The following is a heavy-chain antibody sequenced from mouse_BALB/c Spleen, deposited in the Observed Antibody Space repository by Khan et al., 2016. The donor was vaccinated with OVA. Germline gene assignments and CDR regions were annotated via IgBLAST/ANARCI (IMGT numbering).Heavy chain of an antibody. CDR2: IWSGGST. Sequence: QMQLKQSGPGLVQPSQSLSITCTVSGFSLTSYGVHWVRQSPGKGLEWLGVIWSGGSTDYNAAFISRLSISKDNSKSQVFLQMNSLQANDTAIYYCARNYIGTTDYAMDYWGQGTSVTVSS. J-gene: IGHJ4*01. V-gene: IGHV2-2*02. CDR3: ARNYIGTTDYAMDY. CDR1: GFSLTSYG. D-gene: IGHD2-14*01.